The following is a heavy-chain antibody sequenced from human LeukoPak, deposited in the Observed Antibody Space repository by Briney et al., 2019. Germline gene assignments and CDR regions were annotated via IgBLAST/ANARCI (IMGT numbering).Heavy chain of an antibody. V-gene: IGHV3-33*03. Sequence: GRSLRLSCAASGFIFSNYGMHWVRQAPGKGLEWVAVIGYDGSDKYYVDSVKGRFTISRDNAKNSLYLQMNSLRAEDTAVYYCAKGSHDYGDYVGHWGQGTLVTVSS. CDR1: GFIFSNYG. CDR2: IGYDGSDK. J-gene: IGHJ4*02. D-gene: IGHD4-17*01. CDR3: AKGSHDYGDYVGH.